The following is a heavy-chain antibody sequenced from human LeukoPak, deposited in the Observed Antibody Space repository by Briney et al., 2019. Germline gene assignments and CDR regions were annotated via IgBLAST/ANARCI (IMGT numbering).Heavy chain of an antibody. CDR1: GFTFRSYE. CDR2: LSSSGSAF. V-gene: IGHV3-48*03. J-gene: IGHJ4*02. CDR3: ACSRLTFSSSWLW. D-gene: IGHD6-13*01. Sequence: GGSLRLSCEDSGFTFRSYEMNWVRQAPGKGLEWIAYLSSSGSAFSYADSVKGRFTIARDNAKNSVYLEMNSLRADDTAVYYCACSRLTFSSSWLWWGQGALVTVSS.